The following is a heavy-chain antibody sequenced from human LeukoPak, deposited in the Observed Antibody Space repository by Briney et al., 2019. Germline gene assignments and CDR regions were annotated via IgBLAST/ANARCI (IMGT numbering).Heavy chain of an antibody. J-gene: IGHJ4*02. CDR2: INPSSGGT. D-gene: IGHD3-22*01. CDR1: GYTFTGHS. V-gene: IGHV1-2*02. CDR3: ARDDYYDVSGFDS. Sequence: ASVKVSCKASGYTFTGHSIHWVRQAPGQGLEWMGWINPSSGGTKYAQNFQGRVTMTSETSISTAYMELSWLKSDDTALYYCARDDYYDVSGFDSWGQGPLVTVSS.